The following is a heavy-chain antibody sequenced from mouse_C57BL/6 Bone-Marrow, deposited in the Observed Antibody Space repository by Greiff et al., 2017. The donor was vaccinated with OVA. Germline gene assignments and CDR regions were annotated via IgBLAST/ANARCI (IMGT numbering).Heavy chain of an antibody. D-gene: IGHD1-1*01. CDR3: ARDYGSSRGYFDG. Sequence: EVQVVASWGGLVKPGGSLKLSCAASGFTFSSYAMSWVRQTPEKRLEWVATISDGGSYTYYPDNVKGRFTISRDNAKNNLYLQMSQLKSEDTAMYYCARDYGSSRGYFDGWGTGTTVTVSS. J-gene: IGHJ1*03. V-gene: IGHV5-4*01. CDR1: GFTFSSYA. CDR2: ISDGGSYT.